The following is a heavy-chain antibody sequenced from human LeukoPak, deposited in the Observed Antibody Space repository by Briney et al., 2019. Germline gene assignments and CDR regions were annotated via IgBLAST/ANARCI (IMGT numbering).Heavy chain of an antibody. D-gene: IGHD6-19*01. CDR3: AKSEQWLVLYPEYFQH. Sequence: SQTLSLTCTVSGGSISSGSYYWSWIRQPAGKGLEWIGRIYTSGSTNYNPSLKSRVTISVDTSKNQFSLKLSSVTAADTAVYYCAKSEQWLVLYPEYFQHWGQGTLVTVSS. CDR1: GGSISSGSYY. CDR2: IYTSGST. J-gene: IGHJ1*01. V-gene: IGHV4-61*02.